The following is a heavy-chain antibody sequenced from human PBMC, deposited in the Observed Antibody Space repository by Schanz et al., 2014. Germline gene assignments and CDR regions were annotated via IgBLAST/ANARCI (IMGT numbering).Heavy chain of an antibody. V-gene: IGHV1-3*04. D-gene: IGHD5-12*01. CDR2: IDTGSGDT. CDR3: ARGIGGYGANNYFDY. Sequence: QVHLVQSGAEAKRPAASVKVSCKAPEYSFTSYSMHRVRQAPGQRLEWMGWIDTGSGDTKYSQNFQGRVTITRDTSASTAYMELSSLRSEDTAVYSCARGIGGYGANNYFDYWGQGTLVTVSS. J-gene: IGHJ4*02. CDR1: EYSFTSYS.